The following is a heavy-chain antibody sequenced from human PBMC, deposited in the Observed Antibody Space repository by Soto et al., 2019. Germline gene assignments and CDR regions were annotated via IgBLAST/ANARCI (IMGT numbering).Heavy chain of an antibody. V-gene: IGHV3-15*07. Sequence: GGSLRLSCAASGFTFSNAWMNWVRQAPGKGLEWVGRIKSKTDGGTTDYAAPVKGRFTISRDDSKNTLYLQMNSLKTEDTAVYYFTTDGANCGVGSFLAFWGKGTLVPVSS. CDR2: IKSKTDGGTT. D-gene: IGHD3-10*01. CDR3: TTDGANCGVGSFLAF. CDR1: GFTFSNAW. J-gene: IGHJ4*02.